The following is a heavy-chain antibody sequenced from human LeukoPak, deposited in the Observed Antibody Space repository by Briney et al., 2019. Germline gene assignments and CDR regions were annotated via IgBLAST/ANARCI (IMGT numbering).Heavy chain of an antibody. CDR1: GGSISSYY. Sequence: SETLSLTCTVSGGSISSYYWSWIRQPPGKGLEWIGYIYYSGSTNYNPSLKSRVTISVDTSKNQFSLKLSSVTAADTAVYYCARERSMVRGVSWFDPWGQGTLVTVSS. CDR3: ARERSMVRGVSWFDP. D-gene: IGHD3-10*01. CDR2: IYYSGST. V-gene: IGHV4-59*01. J-gene: IGHJ5*02.